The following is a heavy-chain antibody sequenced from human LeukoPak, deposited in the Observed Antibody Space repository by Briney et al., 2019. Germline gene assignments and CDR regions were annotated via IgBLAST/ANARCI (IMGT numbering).Heavy chain of an antibody. D-gene: IGHD2-21*02. J-gene: IGHJ4*02. Sequence: SVKVSCKASGYTFTSYGISWVRQAPGQGLEWMGWISAYNGNTNYAQKIQGRVTMTTDTSTSTAYMELRSLRSDDTAVYYCARTSVVVTEYYFDYWGQGTLVTVSS. V-gene: IGHV1-18*01. CDR3: ARTSVVVTEYYFDY. CDR1: GYTFTSYG. CDR2: ISAYNGNT.